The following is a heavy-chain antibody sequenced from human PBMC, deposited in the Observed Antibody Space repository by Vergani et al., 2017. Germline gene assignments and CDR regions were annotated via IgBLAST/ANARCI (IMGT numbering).Heavy chain of an antibody. V-gene: IGHV4-61*02. Sequence: QVQLQESGPGLVKPSQTLSLTCTVSGGSISSGSYYWSWIRQPAGKGLEWIGRIYTSGSTNYNPSLKSRVTISVDTSKNQFSRKLSSVTAADTAGYYCARDLGRPPDNWFDPWGQGTLVTVSS. D-gene: IGHD7-27*01. CDR1: GGSISSGSYY. CDR2: IYTSGST. J-gene: IGHJ5*02. CDR3: ARDLGRPPDNWFDP.